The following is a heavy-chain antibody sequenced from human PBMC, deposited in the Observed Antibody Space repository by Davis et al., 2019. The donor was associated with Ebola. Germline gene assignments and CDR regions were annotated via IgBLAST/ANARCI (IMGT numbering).Heavy chain of an antibody. J-gene: IGHJ4*02. D-gene: IGHD4-23*01. CDR2: IYAGDSDT. V-gene: IGHV5-51*01. Sequence: GESLKISCKGSGYYFSSYWIGWVRQMPGKGLEWMGVIYAGDSDTRYSPSFEGQVTISVDRYITTAYLQWSSLKASDTAMYYCARQESLYGSSDYWGQGTLVTVSS. CDR3: ARQESLYGSSDY. CDR1: GYYFSSYW.